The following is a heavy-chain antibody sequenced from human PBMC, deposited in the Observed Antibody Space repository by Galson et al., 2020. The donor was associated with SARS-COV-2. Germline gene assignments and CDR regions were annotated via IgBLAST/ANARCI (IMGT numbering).Heavy chain of an antibody. D-gene: IGHD5-12*01. CDR2: LNRDGSST. Sequence: GESLKISCVDSGFTFSRFDMHWVRRTPGKGLVWVSRLNRDGSSTFYADSVKGRFTISRDNAKNTLYLQMNSLRAEDTAVYYCARSPPASTSWTSIYFDYWGQGTQVTVSS. J-gene: IGHJ4*02. CDR1: GFTFSRFD. V-gene: IGHV3-74*01. CDR3: ARSPPASTSWTSIYFDY.